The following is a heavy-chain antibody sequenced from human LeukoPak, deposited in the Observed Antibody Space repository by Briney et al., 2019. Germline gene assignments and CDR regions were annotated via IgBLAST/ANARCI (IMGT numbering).Heavy chain of an antibody. D-gene: IGHD1-1*01. Sequence: PGGSLRLSCAASGFTFSTSGMHWVRQAPGKGLEGVAFIRHDSTNKFYTDSVKGRFTISGDNSKNTLYLQMSSLRAEDTAVYYCAKGQERSFLDYWGQGTLVTVAS. CDR3: AKGQERSFLDY. CDR1: GFTFSTSG. V-gene: IGHV3-30*02. J-gene: IGHJ4*02. CDR2: IRHDSTNK.